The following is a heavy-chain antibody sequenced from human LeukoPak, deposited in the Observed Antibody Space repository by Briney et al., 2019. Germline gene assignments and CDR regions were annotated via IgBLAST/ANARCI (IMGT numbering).Heavy chain of an antibody. V-gene: IGHV1-8*01. CDR3: ARGGDMVRGVFYGMDV. J-gene: IGHJ6*02. CDR1: GYTFTSYD. CDR2: MSPNNGNT. Sequence: HRASVKVSRKASGYTFTSYDINWVRQATGQGLEWMGWMSPNNGNTGYAQRFQGRVTMTRNASISTAYMEVSSLRSEDTAVYYCARGGDMVRGVFYGMDVWGQGTTVTVSS. D-gene: IGHD3-10*01.